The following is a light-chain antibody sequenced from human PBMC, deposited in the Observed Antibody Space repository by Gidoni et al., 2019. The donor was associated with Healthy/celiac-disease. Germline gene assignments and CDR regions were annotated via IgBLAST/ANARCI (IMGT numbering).Light chain of an antibody. J-gene: IGKJ3*01. CDR3: QQYNNWPFT. Sequence: EIVMTQSPATLSVSPGERATLSCRASQSVSSNLAWYQQKPGQAPRLLIYGASTRATGIPARFSGSGSGTEFTLTISSLQSEDFAVYYCQQYNNWPFTFGXGTKVDIK. V-gene: IGKV3-15*01. CDR2: GAS. CDR1: QSVSSN.